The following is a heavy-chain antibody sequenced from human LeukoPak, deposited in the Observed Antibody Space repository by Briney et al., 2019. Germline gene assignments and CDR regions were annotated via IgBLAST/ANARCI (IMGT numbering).Heavy chain of an antibody. Sequence: PSGTLSLTCAVSGGSISSSNWWSWVRQPPGKGLEWIGEIYHSGSTNYNPSLKSRLTISLDTSKNQLSLKLSSVTAADTAIYYCARDRGSSGWYGTNYFDYWGQGTLVTVSS. CDR2: IYHSGST. D-gene: IGHD6-19*01. CDR1: GGSISSSNW. V-gene: IGHV4-4*02. J-gene: IGHJ4*02. CDR3: ARDRGSSGWYGTNYFDY.